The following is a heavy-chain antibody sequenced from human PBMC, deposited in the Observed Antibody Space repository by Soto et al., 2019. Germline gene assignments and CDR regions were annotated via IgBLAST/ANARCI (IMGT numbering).Heavy chain of an antibody. CDR2: INHSGST. J-gene: IGHJ4*02. CDR3: ARSSSGYYGNDY. V-gene: IGHV4-34*01. CDR1: GGSFSGYY. D-gene: IGHD3-22*01. Sequence: QVQLQQWGAGLLKPSETLSLTCAVYGGSFSGYYWSWIRQPPGKGLEWIGEINHSGSTNYNPSLKSRVTISVDTSKNQFSLMLSSVTAADTAVYYCARSSSGYYGNDYWGQGTLVTVSS.